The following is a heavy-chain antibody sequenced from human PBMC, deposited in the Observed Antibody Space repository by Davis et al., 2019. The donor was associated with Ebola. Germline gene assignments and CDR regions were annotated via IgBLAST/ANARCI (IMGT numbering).Heavy chain of an antibody. CDR3: ARDRDFTTVTTNTDAFDI. CDR2: ISAYNGNT. J-gene: IGHJ3*02. Sequence: ASVKVSCKASGYTFTSYGISWVRQAPGQGLEWMGWISAYNGNTNYAQKLQGRVTMTTDTSTSTAYMELRSLRSDDTAVYYCARDRDFTTVTTNTDAFDIWGQGTMVTVSS. V-gene: IGHV1-18*01. D-gene: IGHD4-17*01. CDR1: GYTFTSYG.